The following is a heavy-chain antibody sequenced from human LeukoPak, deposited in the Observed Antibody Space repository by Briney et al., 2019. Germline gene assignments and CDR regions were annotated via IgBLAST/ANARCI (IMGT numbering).Heavy chain of an antibody. V-gene: IGHV1-69*04. J-gene: IGHJ6*02. CDR1: GGTFSSYA. D-gene: IGHD1-1*01. CDR2: IIPIFGIA. Sequence: GASVKVSCKASGGTFSSYAISWVRQAPGQGLEWMGRIIPIFGIANYAQKFQGRVTITADKSTSTAYMELSSLRSEDTAVYYCAREATTYYYYYGMDVWGQGTTVTVSS. CDR3: AREATTYYYYYGMDV.